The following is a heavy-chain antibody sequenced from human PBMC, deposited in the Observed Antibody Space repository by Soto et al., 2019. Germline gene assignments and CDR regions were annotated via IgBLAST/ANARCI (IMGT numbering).Heavy chain of an antibody. J-gene: IGHJ4*02. Sequence: PGGSLRLSCAASGFTFSNYAVTWVRQAPGKGLEWVAVIWYDGLNKYYVDSVKGRFTISRDNSKNTLYLQMNSLRGEDTAVYYCARAFDYGGNSGIDYWGQGTLVTVSS. CDR3: ARAFDYGGNSGIDY. V-gene: IGHV3-33*08. CDR2: IWYDGLNK. CDR1: GFTFSNYA. D-gene: IGHD4-17*01.